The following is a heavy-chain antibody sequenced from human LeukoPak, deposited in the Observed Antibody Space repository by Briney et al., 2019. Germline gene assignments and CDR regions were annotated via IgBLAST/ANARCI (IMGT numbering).Heavy chain of an antibody. CDR2: IYYDGST. Sequence: SETLSLTCIVSGASMTRYYWSWIRQSPGKGLEWIGYIYYDGSTNYNPSLQSRVTISVDTSKNQFSLNLTSVTAADMAVYYCVRDEGCLDGPYFEYWGKGPLVTVSS. CDR3: VRDEGCLDGPYFEY. J-gene: IGHJ4*01. CDR1: GASMTRYY. V-gene: IGHV4-59*01. D-gene: IGHD5-24*01.